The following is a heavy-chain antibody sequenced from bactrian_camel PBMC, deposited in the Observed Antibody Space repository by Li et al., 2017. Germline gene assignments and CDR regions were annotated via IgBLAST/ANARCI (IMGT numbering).Heavy chain of an antibody. J-gene: IGHJ6*01. V-gene: IGHV3S6*01. CDR3: AAAGRAYSDYAGY. CDR1: GFTFSNNW. Sequence: HVQLVESGGGLVQPGGSLRPSCAASGFTFSNNWMHWVRQAPGKGLEWVSTVFTGDGKTYSADSVKGRFTISRDVAKNTLYLQMNSLKLEDTAVYYCAAAGRAYSDYAGYWGQGTQVTVS. CDR2: VFTGDGKT. D-gene: IGHD4*01.